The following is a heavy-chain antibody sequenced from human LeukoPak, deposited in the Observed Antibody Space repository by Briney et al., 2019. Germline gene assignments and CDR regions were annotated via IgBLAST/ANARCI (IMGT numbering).Heavy chain of an antibody. Sequence: ASVKVSCKASGYTFTSYGISWVRQAPGQGLEWMGWISGYNGNTIYAQKLQDRVSMTTDTSTSTAYMDLRSLRSDDTAVYYCARDYCNNPTCHTREFDYWGQGTLVTVSS. J-gene: IGHJ4*02. CDR3: ARDYCNNPTCHTREFDY. D-gene: IGHD2/OR15-2a*01. CDR1: GYTFTSYG. CDR2: ISGYNGNT. V-gene: IGHV1-18*01.